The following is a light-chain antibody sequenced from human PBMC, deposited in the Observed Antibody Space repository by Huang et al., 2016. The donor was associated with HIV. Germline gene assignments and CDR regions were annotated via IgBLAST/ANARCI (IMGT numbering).Light chain of an antibody. Sequence: EVVLTQSPGTLSLSPGEGATLSCRASETISITSLAWYQQRPGQSPRLLPHRGHPRTTGVPDRFTGGGSGTEFTLTISGLEAEDSAVYYCQYYGTSTWTFGPGTKLEIK. CDR3: QYYGTSTWT. CDR2: RGH. CDR1: ETISITS. V-gene: IGKV3-20*01. J-gene: IGKJ1*01.